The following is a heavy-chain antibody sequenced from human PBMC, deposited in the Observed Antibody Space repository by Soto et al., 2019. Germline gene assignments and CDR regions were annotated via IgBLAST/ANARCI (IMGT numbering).Heavy chain of an antibody. CDR1: GFTFSPFG. J-gene: IGHJ4*02. V-gene: IGHV3-23*01. D-gene: IGHD1-1*01. CDR2: ISGRAEKT. Sequence: LTLSCAASGFTFSPFGTHWVSQAPGKGLEWVSSISGRAEKTYYADSGKGRFTISRHISKGTLSLAMNSLRAEDSALYYCARSRNSDAGYSLDYWGQGTLVTVS. CDR3: ARSRNSDAGYSLDY.